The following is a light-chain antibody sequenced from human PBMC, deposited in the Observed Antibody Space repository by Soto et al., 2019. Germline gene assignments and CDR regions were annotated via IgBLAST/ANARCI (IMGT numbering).Light chain of an antibody. CDR3: CSYAGSSTFVV. CDR2: EVS. Sequence: QSALTQPASVSGSPGQSITISCTGTSSDVGSYNLVSWYQQHPGKAPKLMIYEVSKRPSGVSNRFSGSKSGNTASLTISGLQAEDEADNYCCSYAGSSTFVVFGGGTKVTVL. V-gene: IGLV2-23*02. CDR1: SSDVGSYNL. J-gene: IGLJ2*01.